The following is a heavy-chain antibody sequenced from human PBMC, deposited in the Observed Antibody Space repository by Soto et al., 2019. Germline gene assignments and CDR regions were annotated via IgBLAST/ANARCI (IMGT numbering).Heavy chain of an antibody. V-gene: IGHV4-34*01. CDR1: GGSFSGYY. CDR3: ARGWNYVSGWYFDL. Sequence: QVQLQQWGAGLLKPSETLSLTCAVYGGSFSGYYWSWIRQPPGKGLEWIGEINHSGSTNYNPSLKSRVTISVDTSKNQFSLKLSSVTAADTAVYYCARGWNYVSGWYFDLWGRGTLVTVSS. CDR2: INHSGST. D-gene: IGHD1-7*01. J-gene: IGHJ2*01.